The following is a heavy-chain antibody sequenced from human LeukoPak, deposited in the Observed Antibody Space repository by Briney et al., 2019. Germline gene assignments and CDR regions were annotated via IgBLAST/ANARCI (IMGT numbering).Heavy chain of an antibody. Sequence: GGSLRLSCAGSGFPFSSHGMNWVHQAPGKGLEWVSSISSSSSYIYYADSVKGRFTISRDDAKNSLYLQMNSLRVEDLGVYYCARGRRWLQPLDYWGQGTLVTVSS. CDR3: ARGRRWLQPLDY. D-gene: IGHD5-24*01. J-gene: IGHJ4*02. CDR1: GFPFSSHG. V-gene: IGHV3-21*01. CDR2: ISSSSSYI.